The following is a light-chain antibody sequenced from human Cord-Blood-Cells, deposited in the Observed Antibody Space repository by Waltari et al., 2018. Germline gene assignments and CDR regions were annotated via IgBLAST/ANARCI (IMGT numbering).Light chain of an antibody. CDR2: GAS. CDR3: QQYGSSVFT. Sequence: ATLSCRASQSVSSSYLAWYQQKPGQAPRLLIYGASSRATGIPDRFSGSGSGTDFTLTISRLEPEDFAVYYCQQYGSSVFTFGPGTKVDIK. V-gene: IGKV3-20*01. CDR1: QSVSSSY. J-gene: IGKJ3*01.